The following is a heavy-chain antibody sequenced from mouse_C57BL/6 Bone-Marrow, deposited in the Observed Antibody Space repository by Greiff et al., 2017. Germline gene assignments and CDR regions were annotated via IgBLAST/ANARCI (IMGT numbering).Heavy chain of an antibody. CDR3: DIYYGNYGWYFDV. Sequence: QVQLQQPGAELVKPGASVKMSCKASGYTFTSYWITWVKQRPGQGLEWIGDIYPGSGSTNYNEKFKSKATLTVDTSSSTAYMQLSSLTSEDSAVYDCDIYYGNYGWYFDVWGTGTTVTVSA. J-gene: IGHJ1*03. CDR1: GYTFTSYW. D-gene: IGHD2-1*01. CDR2: IYPGSGST. V-gene: IGHV1-55*01.